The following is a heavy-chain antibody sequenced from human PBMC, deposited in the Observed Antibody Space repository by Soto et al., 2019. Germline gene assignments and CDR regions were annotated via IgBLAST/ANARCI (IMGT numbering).Heavy chain of an antibody. V-gene: IGHV3-30-3*01. D-gene: IGHD3-10*01. CDR2: ISYDGSNK. Sequence: VQLVESGGGVVQPGRSLRLSCAASGFTFSSYAMHWVRQAPGKGLEWVAVISYDGSNKYYADSVKGRFTISRDNSKYTLYLQKNSLRAEDTAVYYCASDMNGETAFDSWGQGTMVTVSS. CDR3: ASDMNGETAFDS. J-gene: IGHJ3*02. CDR1: GFTFSSYA.